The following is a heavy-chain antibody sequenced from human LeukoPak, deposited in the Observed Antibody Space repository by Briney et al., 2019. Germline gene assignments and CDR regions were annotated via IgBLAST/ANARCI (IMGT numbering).Heavy chain of an antibody. J-gene: IGHJ4*02. CDR1: GFTFDDYA. V-gene: IGHV3-9*03. CDR2: ISWNSGSI. Sequence: GRSLRLSCAASGFTFDDYAMHWVRQAPGKGLEWVSGISWNSGSIGYADSVKGRFTISRDNAKNSLYLQMNGLRAEDMALYYCAKARGYSYGTTYFDYWGQGTLVTVSS. CDR3: AKARGYSYGTTYFDY. D-gene: IGHD5-18*01.